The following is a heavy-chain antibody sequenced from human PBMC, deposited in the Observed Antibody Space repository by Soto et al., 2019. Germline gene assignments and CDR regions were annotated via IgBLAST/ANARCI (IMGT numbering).Heavy chain of an antibody. CDR3: AGDSSGYSYDAFDI. V-gene: IGHV3-23*04. D-gene: IGHD3-22*01. CDR2: VSDRGFGT. J-gene: IGHJ3*02. Sequence: ELQLVESGGGFVQPGGSLRLSCAASGFPFSNYAMSWVRQAPGKGLEWVSTVSDRGFGTYYADSVKGRFTISRDNSENTLYLQMNSLRSEDTAVYYCAGDSSGYSYDAFDIWGQGTMVTVSS. CDR1: GFPFSNYA.